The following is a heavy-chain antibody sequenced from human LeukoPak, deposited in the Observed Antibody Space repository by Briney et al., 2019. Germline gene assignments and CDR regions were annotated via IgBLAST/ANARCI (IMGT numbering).Heavy chain of an antibody. CDR2: IKQDGSEK. CDR1: GFTFSSYW. J-gene: IGHJ4*02. CDR3: ARDGGYCSGGSCYTEPSFDY. Sequence: PGGSLSLSCAASGFTFSSYWMSWVRQAPGKGLEWVANIKQDGSEKYYVDSVKGRFTISRDNAKNSLYLQMNSLRAEDTAVYYCARDGGYCSGGSCYTEPSFDYWGQGTLVTVSS. V-gene: IGHV3-7*03. D-gene: IGHD2-15*01.